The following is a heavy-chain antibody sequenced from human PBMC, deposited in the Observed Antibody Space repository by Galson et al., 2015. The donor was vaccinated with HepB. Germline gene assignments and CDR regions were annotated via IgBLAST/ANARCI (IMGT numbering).Heavy chain of an antibody. D-gene: IGHD6-19*01. J-gene: IGHJ3*02. CDR2: ISWNSGSI. CDR1: GFTFDDYA. CDR3: AKVLQSSGWYSGGAFDI. V-gene: IGHV3-9*01. Sequence: SLRLSCAASGFTFDDYAMHWVRQAPGKGLEWVSGISWNSGSIGYADSVKGRFTISRDNAKNSLYLQMNSLRAEDTALYYCAKVLQSSGWYSGGAFDIWGQGTMVTVSS.